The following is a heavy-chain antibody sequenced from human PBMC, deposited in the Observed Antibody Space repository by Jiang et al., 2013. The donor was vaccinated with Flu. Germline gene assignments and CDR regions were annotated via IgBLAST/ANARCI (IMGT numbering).Heavy chain of an antibody. CDR2: IYPRDSDT. J-gene: IGHJ4*02. V-gene: IGHV5-51*01. Sequence: GAEVKKPGESLKISCTISGYSFSIHWIGWARQMPGKGLEYMGIIYPRDSDTRYSPSFQGQVTISADESISTAYLEWSSLKASDTAIYYCARQAYYGSGPPFNYWGRGNPRSPSPQ. CDR1: GYSFSIHW. D-gene: IGHD3-10*01. CDR3: ARQAYYGSGPPFNY.